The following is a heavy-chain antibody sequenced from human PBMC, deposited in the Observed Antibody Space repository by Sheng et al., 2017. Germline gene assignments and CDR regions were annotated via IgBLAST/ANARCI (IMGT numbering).Heavy chain of an antibody. D-gene: IGHD2-2*01. V-gene: IGHV1-69*13. CDR2: IIPIFGTA. J-gene: IGHJ5*02. Sequence: QVQLVQSGAEVKKPGSSVKVSCKASGGTFSSYAISWVRQAPGQGLEWMGGIIPIFGTANYAQKFQGRVTITADESTSTAYMELSSLRSEDTAVYYCARVRGIVVVPAARTWFDPWGQGTLVTVSS. CDR3: ARVRGIVVVPAARTWFDP. CDR1: GGTFSSYA.